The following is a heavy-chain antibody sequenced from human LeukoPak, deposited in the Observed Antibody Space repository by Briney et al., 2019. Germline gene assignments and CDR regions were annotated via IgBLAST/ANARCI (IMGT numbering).Heavy chain of an antibody. V-gene: IGHV3-30-3*01. CDR1: GFTFSSYA. J-gene: IGHJ6*02. Sequence: GGSLRLSCAASGFTFSSYAMHWVRQAPGKGLEWVAVISYDGSNKYYADSVKGRFTISRDNSKNTLYLQMNSLRAEDTAVYYCARDGPAHYYYYYGMDVWGQGTTVTVSS. CDR2: ISYDGSNK. CDR3: ARDGPAHYYYYYGMDV.